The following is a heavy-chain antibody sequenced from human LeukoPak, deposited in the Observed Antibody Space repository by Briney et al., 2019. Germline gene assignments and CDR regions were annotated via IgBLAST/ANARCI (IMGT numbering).Heavy chain of an antibody. CDR1: GFTFDDYA. CDR3: AKEITHKRYFGMDV. V-gene: IGHV3-9*01. CDR2: INWNSGDI. J-gene: IGHJ6*02. Sequence: PGRSLRLSCAASGFTFDDYAMHWVRQTPGKGLEWASGINWNSGDIGYADSVKGRFIISRDNAKNSLYLQMNSLRTEDTALYCCAKEITHKRYFGMDVWGQGTTVTVSS. D-gene: IGHD1-20*01.